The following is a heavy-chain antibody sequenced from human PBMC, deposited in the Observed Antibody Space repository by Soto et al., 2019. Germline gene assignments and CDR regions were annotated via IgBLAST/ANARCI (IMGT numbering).Heavy chain of an antibody. CDR2: ISGSGSST. D-gene: IGHD3-10*01. CDR1: GFTFSNYV. V-gene: IGHV3-23*01. Sequence: GGSLRLSCAASGFTFSNYVMSWVRQAPGKGLEWVSAISGSGSSTYYADSVKGRFTISRDNSKNTLNLQMNSLRAEDTAVYYCAKRFGILGSFFDFWGQGTLVTVSS. CDR3: AKRFGILGSFFDF. J-gene: IGHJ4*02.